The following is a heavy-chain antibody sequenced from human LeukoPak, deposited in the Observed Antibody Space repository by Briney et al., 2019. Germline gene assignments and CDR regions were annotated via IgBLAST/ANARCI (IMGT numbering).Heavy chain of an antibody. V-gene: IGHV4-31*03. CDR3: ARVGVVGATGGHYYFDY. CDR2: IYYSGRT. D-gene: IGHD1-26*01. Sequence: PSETLPLTCTVSGGSISSGGYYWSWIRQHPGKGLEWIGYIYYSGRTYYNPSLKSRVTLSVDTSKNQFSLKLSSVTAADTAVYYCARVGVVGATGGHYYFDYWGQGTLVTVSS. CDR1: GGSISSGGYY. J-gene: IGHJ4*02.